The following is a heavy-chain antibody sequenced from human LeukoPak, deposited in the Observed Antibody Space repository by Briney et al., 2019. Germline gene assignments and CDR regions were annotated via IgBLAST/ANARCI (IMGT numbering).Heavy chain of an antibody. D-gene: IGHD1-26*01. J-gene: IGHJ4*02. V-gene: IGHV4-34*01. CDR2: INHSGST. CDR1: GGSFSGYY. CDR3: ARGRGGSYYRDFDY. Sequence: PSETLSLTCAVYGGSFSGYYWSWIRQPPGKGLEWIWEINHSGSTNYNPSLKSRVTISVDTSKNQFSLKLSSVTAADTPVYYCARGRGGSYYRDFDYWGQGTLVTVSS.